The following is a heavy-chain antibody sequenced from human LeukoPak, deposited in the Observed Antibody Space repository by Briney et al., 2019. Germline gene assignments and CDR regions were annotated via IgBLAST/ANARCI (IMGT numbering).Heavy chain of an antibody. CDR3: ARVMAVNPDWFDP. D-gene: IGHD5-24*01. Sequence: PSQTLSLTCTVSGGSISSESYYWSWIRQPAGKGLEWIGRIYTSGSTNYNPSLKSRVTISVDTSKNQFSLKLNSVTAADTAVYYCARVMAVNPDWFDPWGQGTPVTVSS. V-gene: IGHV4-61*02. J-gene: IGHJ5*02. CDR1: GGSISSESYY. CDR2: IYTSGST.